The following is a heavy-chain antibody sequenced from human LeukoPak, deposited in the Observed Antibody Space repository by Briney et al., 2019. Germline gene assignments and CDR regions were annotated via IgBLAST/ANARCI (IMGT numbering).Heavy chain of an antibody. CDR1: GDSVSGYY. CDR2: THHSGNT. Sequence: SETLSLTCIVSGDSVSGYYWNWIRQPPGKGLEWIGYTHHSGNTLYNPSLKSRVTTSVDTSKNQFSLSLSSVTAADTAVYFCAAESGFGSGSFLDYWGQGTLVTVSS. V-gene: IGHV4-59*02. J-gene: IGHJ4*02. CDR3: AAESGFGSGSFLDY. D-gene: IGHD3-10*01.